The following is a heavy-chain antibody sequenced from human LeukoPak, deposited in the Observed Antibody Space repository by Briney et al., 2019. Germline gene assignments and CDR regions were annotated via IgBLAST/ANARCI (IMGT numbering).Heavy chain of an antibody. CDR3: VRDGGYSSGWFDS. CDR2: IDTAGNT. D-gene: IGHD6-19*01. CDR1: GFTFTNYN. Sequence: PGGSLRLSCAVSGFTFTNYNMHWVRQVTGKGLEWVSAIDTAGNTYYSNSVKGRFTISRENAMNSVYLQMNNLRLGDTALYYCVRDGGYSSGWFDSWGQGILITVSS. V-gene: IGHV3-13*01. J-gene: IGHJ5*01.